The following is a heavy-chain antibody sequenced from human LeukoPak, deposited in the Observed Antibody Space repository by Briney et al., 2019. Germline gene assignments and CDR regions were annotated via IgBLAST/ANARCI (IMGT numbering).Heavy chain of an antibody. V-gene: IGHV4-34*01. Sequence: PSETLSLTCAVYGGSFSGYYWSWIRQPPGKGLEWIGEINHSGSTNYNPSLKSRVTISVDTSKNQFSLKPSSVTAADTAVYYCAIPGYCSGGSCRKPFDYWGQGTLVTVSS. J-gene: IGHJ4*02. CDR2: INHSGST. D-gene: IGHD2-15*01. CDR3: AIPGYCSGGSCRKPFDY. CDR1: GGSFSGYY.